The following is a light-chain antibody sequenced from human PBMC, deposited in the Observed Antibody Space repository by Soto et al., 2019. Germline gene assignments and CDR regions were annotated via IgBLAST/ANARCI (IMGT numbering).Light chain of an antibody. CDR3: QRLNDYRYT. Sequence: DIQLTQSPSFLSASVGDRVTITCRASQAISSSLAWYQHNPGKAPKLLIYAASTLQNGVPSSFSGSGSETEFTLTISSLQPEDFATYYCQRLNDYRYTFGQGTKVEIK. V-gene: IGKV1-9*01. CDR2: AAS. CDR1: QAISSS. J-gene: IGKJ2*01.